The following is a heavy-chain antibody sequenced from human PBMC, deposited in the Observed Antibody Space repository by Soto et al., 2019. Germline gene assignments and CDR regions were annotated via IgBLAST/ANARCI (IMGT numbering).Heavy chain of an antibody. J-gene: IGHJ4*02. CDR2: ISYDGTIT. V-gene: IGHV3-30-3*01. CDR1: GFTISNYG. CDR3: ARINSGWGPLSPYPFDY. D-gene: IGHD6-19*01. Sequence: GGSLRLSCAASGFTISNYGMHWVRQAPGKGLEWVAVISYDGTITYYADSVKGRFTISRDNSKNSLYLQMNSLRAEDTAVYYCARINSGWGPLSPYPFDYWGQGAMVTVSS.